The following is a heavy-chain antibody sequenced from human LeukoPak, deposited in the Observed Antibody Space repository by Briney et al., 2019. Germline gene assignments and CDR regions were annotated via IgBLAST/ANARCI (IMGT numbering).Heavy chain of an antibody. CDR3: ARYRSDDFGAFDI. J-gene: IGHJ3*02. Sequence: GGSLRLSCAASGFTFSNYEMNWVRQAPGKGLEWVSHISSSGSTLYYADSVKGRFTISRDNAKNSLYLQMNSLRAEDTAVYYCARYRSDDFGAFDIWGQGTMVTVSS. D-gene: IGHD4/OR15-4a*01. V-gene: IGHV3-48*03. CDR1: GFTFSNYE. CDR2: ISSSGSTL.